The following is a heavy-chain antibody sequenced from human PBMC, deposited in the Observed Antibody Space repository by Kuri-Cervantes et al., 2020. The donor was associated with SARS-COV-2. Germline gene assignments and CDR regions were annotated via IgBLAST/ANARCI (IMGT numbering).Heavy chain of an antibody. J-gene: IGHJ5*02. D-gene: IGHD6-6*01. CDR2: SYYSGST. CDR3: ARGRKNVSSGAARPTRYDP. V-gene: IGHV4-39*01. CDR1: GGSISSSRSYC. Sequence: SETLSLTCTVSGGSISSSRSYCWGWIRQPPGKGLDWIGSSYYSGSTYYNPSLKSRVTISVDTSKNQFSLKLSSVTAADTAVYYCARGRKNVSSGAARPTRYDPWGQGTLVTVSS.